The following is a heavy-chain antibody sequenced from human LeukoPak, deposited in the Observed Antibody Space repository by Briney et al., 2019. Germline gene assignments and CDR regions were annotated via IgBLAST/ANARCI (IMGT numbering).Heavy chain of an antibody. V-gene: IGHV3-48*03. Sequence: GGSLRLSCAASGFTFSSYEMNWVRQAPGKGLEWVSYISSSGSTIYYADSVKGRFTISRDNAKNSLYLQMNSLRAEDTAVYYCARGTWYYYDSSGPNYFDYWSQGTLVTVSS. CDR3: ARGTWYYYDSSGPNYFDY. CDR1: GFTFSSYE. D-gene: IGHD3-22*01. J-gene: IGHJ4*02. CDR2: ISSSGSTI.